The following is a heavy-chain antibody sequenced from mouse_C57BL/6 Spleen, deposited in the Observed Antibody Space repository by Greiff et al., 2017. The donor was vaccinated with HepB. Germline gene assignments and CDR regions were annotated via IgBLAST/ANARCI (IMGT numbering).Heavy chain of an antibody. CDR2: ISDGGSYT. D-gene: IGHD4-1*01. CDR1: GFTFSSYA. J-gene: IGHJ2*01. V-gene: IGHV5-4*01. CDR3: ARDQDWD. Sequence: EVKLVESGGGLVKPGGSLKLSCAASGFTFSSYAMSWVRQTPEKRLEWVATISDGGSYTYYPDNVKGRFTISRDNAKNNLYLQMSHLKSEDTAMYYCARDQDWDWGQGTTLTVSS.